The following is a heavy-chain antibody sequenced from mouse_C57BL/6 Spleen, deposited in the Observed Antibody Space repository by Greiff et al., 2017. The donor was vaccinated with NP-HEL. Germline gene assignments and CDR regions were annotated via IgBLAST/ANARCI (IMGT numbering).Heavy chain of an antibody. V-gene: IGHV14-1*01. CDR2: IDPEGGDT. CDR3: TTDYYGSSLFDY. Sequence: EVQLQQSGAELVRPGASVKLSCTASGFNIKDYYMHWVKQRPEQGLEWIGRIDPEGGDTEYAPKLQGKATMTADTSSNTAYLQLSSLTSEDTAVYYCTTDYYGSSLFDYWGQGTTLTVSS. CDR1: GFNIKDYY. D-gene: IGHD1-1*01. J-gene: IGHJ2*01.